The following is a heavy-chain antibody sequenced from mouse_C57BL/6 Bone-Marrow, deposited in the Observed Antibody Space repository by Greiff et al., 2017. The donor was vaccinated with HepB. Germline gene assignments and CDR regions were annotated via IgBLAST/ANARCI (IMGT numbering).Heavy chain of an antibody. V-gene: IGHV7-1*01. CDR1: GFTFSDFY. CDR2: SRNKANDYTT. Sequence: EVQRVDSGGGLVQSGRSLRLSCATSGFTFSDFYMEWVRQAPGKGLEWIAASRNKANDYTTEYSASVKGRFIVSRDTSQSILYLQMNALRAEDTAIYYCARDEGYPVYRSFAYWGQGTLVTVSA. J-gene: IGHJ3*01. CDR3: ARDEGYPVYRSFAY. D-gene: IGHD2-14*01.